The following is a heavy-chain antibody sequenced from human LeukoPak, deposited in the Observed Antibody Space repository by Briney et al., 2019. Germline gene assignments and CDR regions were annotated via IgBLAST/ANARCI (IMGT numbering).Heavy chain of an antibody. CDR1: GYSFTSYC. CDR3: ARERSGWLFSS. J-gene: IGHJ4*02. Sequence: ASVKVSCQASGYSFTSYCITWVRQAPGQGLEWMGWFYPYNGNTNYAQKLQGRVTMTTDTSTSTAYMELRSLRSDDTAVYYCARERSGWLFSSWGRGSLVSVCS. D-gene: IGHD6-19*01. V-gene: IGHV1-18*01. CDR2: FYPYNGNT.